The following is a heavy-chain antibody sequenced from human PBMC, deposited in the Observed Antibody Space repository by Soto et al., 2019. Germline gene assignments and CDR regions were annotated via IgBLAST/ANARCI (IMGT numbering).Heavy chain of an antibody. CDR2: ISCYNGKT. Sequence: ASVKVSCKTSGYSFTAYGISWVRQAPGQGLEWMGWISCYNGKTKYAQKVQGRVTMTRDTSTSTVYMELSSLRSEDTAVYYCARDGWSSYSSGWYYFDYCGQGTLVTVSS. CDR3: ARDGWSSYSSGWYYFDY. CDR1: GYSFTAYG. J-gene: IGHJ4*02. D-gene: IGHD6-19*01. V-gene: IGHV1-18*01.